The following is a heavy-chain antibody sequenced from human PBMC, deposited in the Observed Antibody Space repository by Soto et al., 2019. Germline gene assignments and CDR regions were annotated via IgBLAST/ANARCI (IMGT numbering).Heavy chain of an antibody. D-gene: IGHD3-10*01. CDR3: ASQFKTGPLDY. CDR2: IWYDGSNK. V-gene: IGHV3-33*01. CDR1: GFTFSSYG. J-gene: IGHJ4*02. Sequence: GGSLRLSCAASGFTFSSYGMHWVRQAPGKGLEWVAVIWYDGSNKYYADSVKGRFTISRDNSKNTLYLQMNSLRAEDTAVYYCASQFKTGPLDYWGQRTPVTVSS.